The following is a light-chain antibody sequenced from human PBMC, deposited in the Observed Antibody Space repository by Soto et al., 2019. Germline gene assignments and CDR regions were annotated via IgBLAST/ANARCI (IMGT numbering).Light chain of an antibody. CDR3: QKYNSAPPWT. V-gene: IGKV1-27*01. CDR1: QDISNY. J-gene: IGKJ1*01. Sequence: DIQMTQSPSSLSASVGDRVTITWRATQDISNYLAWYQQKPGKVPNLLIYAASTLQSGVPSRFSGSGSGTDFTLTISSLQPEDVATYYCQKYNSAPPWTFGQGTKVEI. CDR2: AAS.